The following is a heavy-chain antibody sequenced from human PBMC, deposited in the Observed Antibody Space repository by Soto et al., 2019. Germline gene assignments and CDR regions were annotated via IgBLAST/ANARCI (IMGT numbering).Heavy chain of an antibody. J-gene: IGHJ4*02. CDR1: RDTFTSYY. Sequence: ASVEVTCKAPRDTFTSYYIHWVRQAPGQGLEWMGIINPNGGNTSYAQKLQGRVTMTRNTSISTAYMELSSLRSEDTAVYYCARARRITIFGVVSQTLYYFDYWGQGTLVTVSS. D-gene: IGHD3-3*01. CDR2: INPNGGNT. V-gene: IGHV1-46*01. CDR3: ARARRITIFGVVSQTLYYFDY.